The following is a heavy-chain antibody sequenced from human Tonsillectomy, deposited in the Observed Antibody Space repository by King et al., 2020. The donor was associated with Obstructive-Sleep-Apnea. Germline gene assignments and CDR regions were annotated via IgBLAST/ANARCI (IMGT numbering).Heavy chain of an antibody. Sequence: VQLVESGGGLVQPGGSLRLSCAASGFPFSSYAMSWVRQAPGKGLKGVSAISGSGGSTYYADSVKGRLTSSRDKSKNTLYLQMNSQRVEDTAVYYCAKSYYYGSGSYEAFRTTQIYYFDYWGQGTLVTVSS. J-gene: IGHJ4*02. CDR3: AKSYYYGSGSYEAFRTTQIYYFDY. CDR1: GFPFSSYA. V-gene: IGHV3-23*04. D-gene: IGHD3-10*01. CDR2: ISGSGGST.